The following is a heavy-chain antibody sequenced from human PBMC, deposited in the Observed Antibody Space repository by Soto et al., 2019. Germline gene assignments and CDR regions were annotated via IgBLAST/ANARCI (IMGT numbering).Heavy chain of an antibody. J-gene: IGHJ5*02. Sequence: SETLSLTCTVSGGSIGGRYWGWIRQPPGKGLEWIGYVYYSGSPNYNPSLKSRVTISVDTSKNQFSLKMTSVTAADTAVYYCATANWSHHYFDPWGQGTLVTVSS. CDR3: ATANWSHHYFDP. D-gene: IGHD1-1*01. V-gene: IGHV4-59*11. CDR2: VYYSGSP. CDR1: GGSIGGRY.